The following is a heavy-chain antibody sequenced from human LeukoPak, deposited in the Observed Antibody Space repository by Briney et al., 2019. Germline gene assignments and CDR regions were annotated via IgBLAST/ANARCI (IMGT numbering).Heavy chain of an antibody. V-gene: IGHV3-48*03. CDR3: ASRIMGARFDY. D-gene: IGHD1-26*01. J-gene: IGHJ4*02. CDR2: ISNSGSTI. CDR1: GFTFSSYE. Sequence: VGSLRLSCAASGFTFSSYEMNWVRQAPGKGLEWVSYISNSGSTIYYADSVKGRFTISRDNAKNSLHLQMNSLRAEDTAVYYCASRIMGARFDYWGQGTLVTVSS.